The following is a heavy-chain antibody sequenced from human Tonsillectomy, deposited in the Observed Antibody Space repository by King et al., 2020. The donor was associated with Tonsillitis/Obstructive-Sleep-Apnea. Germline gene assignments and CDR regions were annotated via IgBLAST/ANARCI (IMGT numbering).Heavy chain of an antibody. V-gene: IGHV4-39*01. CDR3: ATLGLGIGADYFDY. CDR1: GGSISSSDYY. D-gene: IGHD7-27*01. CDR2: INYRGST. Sequence: MQLQESGPGLVKPSETLSLTCIVSGGSISSSDYYWGWIRQPPGKGLEWIGSINYRGSTYYNPSLKSPVIISVDTSKSQFSLKLNSVPAADTAVYYCATLGLGIGADYFDYWGQGTLVTVSS. J-gene: IGHJ4*02.